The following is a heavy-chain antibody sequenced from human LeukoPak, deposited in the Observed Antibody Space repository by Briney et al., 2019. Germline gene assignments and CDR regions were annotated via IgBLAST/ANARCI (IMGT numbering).Heavy chain of an antibody. Sequence: PSETLSHTCTVSGGSISSSRYHRGWIRQPPGKGLEWIGTIYYSGSTYYNPSLQSRVTISVDTSKNQFSLNLSSVTAADTAVFYCARHPYDSSGSYYLDYWGQGTLVTVSS. V-gene: IGHV4-39*01. J-gene: IGHJ4*02. CDR3: ARHPYDSSGSYYLDY. CDR1: GGSISSSRYH. D-gene: IGHD3-22*01. CDR2: IYYSGST.